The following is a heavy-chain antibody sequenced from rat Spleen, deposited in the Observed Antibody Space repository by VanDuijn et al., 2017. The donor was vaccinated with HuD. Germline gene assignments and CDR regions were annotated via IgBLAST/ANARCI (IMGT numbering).Heavy chain of an antibody. CDR3: TAASNEY. D-gene: IGHD3-1*01. V-gene: IGHV10-5*01. J-gene: IGHJ2*01. Sequence: VQVVESGGGLVQSKESLEISCAASGFTFRNAAMYWVRQAPGKGLEWVARIRTKANNYATYYADSVKGRFTISRDDSKSMVYLQMDNLKTEDTAMYYCTAASNEYWGQGVMVTVSS. CDR1: GFTFRNAA. CDR2: IRTKANNYAT.